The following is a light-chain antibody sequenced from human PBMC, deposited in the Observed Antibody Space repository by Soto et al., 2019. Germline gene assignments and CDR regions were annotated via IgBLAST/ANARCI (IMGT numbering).Light chain of an antibody. CDR2: AAS. CDR1: QSISSY. V-gene: IGKV1-39*01. Sequence: DIQMTQSPSSLSASVGDRVTITCRASQSISSYLNWYQQKPGKAPKLLIYAASSLQSGVPSGFSGSGSGTDFTLTISSLHPEDFATYYCQQSYSTPWTFGQGTKVEIK. CDR3: QQSYSTPWT. J-gene: IGKJ1*01.